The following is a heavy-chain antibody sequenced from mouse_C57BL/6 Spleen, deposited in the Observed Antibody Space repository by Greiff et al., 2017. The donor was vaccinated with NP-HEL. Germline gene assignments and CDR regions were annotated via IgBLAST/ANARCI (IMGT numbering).Heavy chain of an antibody. J-gene: IGHJ3*01. D-gene: IGHD2-4*01. CDR1: GYTFTSYW. CDR2: IHPNSGST. CDR3: ARGHDYDGVSWFAY. V-gene: IGHV1-64*01. Sequence: VQLQQPGAELVKPGASVKLSCKASGYTFTSYWMHWVKQRPGQGLEWIGMIHPNSGSTNYNEKFKSKATLTVDKSSSTAYMQLSSLTSEDSAVYYCARGHDYDGVSWFAYWGQGTLVTVSA.